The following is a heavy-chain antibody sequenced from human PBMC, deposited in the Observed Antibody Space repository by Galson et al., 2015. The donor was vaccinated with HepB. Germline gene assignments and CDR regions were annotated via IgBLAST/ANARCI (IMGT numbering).Heavy chain of an antibody. CDR3: ARSSSGWFLSGGKLDY. J-gene: IGHJ4*02. Sequence: CAISGDSVSSNSAAWNWIRQSPSRGLEWLGRTYYRSKWYNDYAVSVKSRITINPDTSKNQFSLQLNSVTPEDTAVYYCARSSSGWFLSGGKLDYWGQGTLVTVSS. CDR1: GDSVSSNSAA. D-gene: IGHD6-19*01. CDR2: TYYRSKWYN. V-gene: IGHV6-1*01.